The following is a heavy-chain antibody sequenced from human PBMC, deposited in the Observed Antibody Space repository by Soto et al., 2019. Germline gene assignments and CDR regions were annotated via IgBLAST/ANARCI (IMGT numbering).Heavy chain of an antibody. J-gene: IGHJ4*02. CDR1: GYTFTDYY. D-gene: IGHD3-10*01. Sequence: ASVKVSCKASGYTFTDYYMHWVRQAPGQGLEWMGWINPNSGGTNYAQKFQGWVTMTRDTSISTAYMELSRLRSDDTAVYYCARDGLAMVRGVMDYWGQGTLVTVSS. CDR3: ARDGLAMVRGVMDY. CDR2: INPNSGGT. V-gene: IGHV1-2*04.